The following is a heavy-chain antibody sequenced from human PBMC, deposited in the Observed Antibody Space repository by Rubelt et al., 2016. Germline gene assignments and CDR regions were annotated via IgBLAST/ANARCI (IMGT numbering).Heavy chain of an antibody. J-gene: IGHJ3*02. Sequence: QVQLVQSGAEVKQPGASVKVPCKASGYTFTSYGIRWVRQAPGQGLAWMGIIHPSGGSTRYAQKVPGGGTVSWETSTSTVYMPLSRLRSEDTAVYYCARDGSVVVPAAPDALDIWGQGTMVTVSS. CDR2: IHPSGGST. V-gene: IGHV1-46*01. CDR3: ARDGSVVVPAAPDALDI. D-gene: IGHD2-2*01. CDR1: GYTFTSYG.